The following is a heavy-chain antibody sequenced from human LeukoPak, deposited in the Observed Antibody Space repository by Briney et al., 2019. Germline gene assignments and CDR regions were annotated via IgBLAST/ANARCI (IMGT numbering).Heavy chain of an antibody. J-gene: IGHJ4*02. CDR2: ISGSGGST. CDR3: AKSLVRITIFGVVIMPFDY. CDR1: GFTFSSYA. Sequence: GGSLRLSCAASGFTFSSYAMSWVRQAPGKGLEWVSAISGSGGSTYYADSVKGRFTISRDNSKNTLYLQMNSLRAEDTAVYYCAKSLVRITIFGVVIMPFDYWGQGTLVTVSS. D-gene: IGHD3-3*01. V-gene: IGHV3-23*01.